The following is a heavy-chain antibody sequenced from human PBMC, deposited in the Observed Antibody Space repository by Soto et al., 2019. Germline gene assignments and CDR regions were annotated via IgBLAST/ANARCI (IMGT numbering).Heavy chain of an antibody. Sequence: QVQLVQSGAEVKKPGSSVKVSCKASGGTFSSYPIRWVRQAPGQGLEWMGRIIPVLGRPNYAQKFQGRVTITADKSTSTAYMELSRLRSEDTAVYYCARALVSDYDTDYWGQGTMVTVYS. D-gene: IGHD5-12*01. CDR3: ARALVSDYDTDY. CDR2: IIPVLGRP. J-gene: IGHJ4*02. CDR1: GGTFSSYP. V-gene: IGHV1-69*08.